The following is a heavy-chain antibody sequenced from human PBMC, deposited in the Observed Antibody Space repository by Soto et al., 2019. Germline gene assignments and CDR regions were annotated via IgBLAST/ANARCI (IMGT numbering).Heavy chain of an antibody. J-gene: IGHJ6*03. Sequence: ASVKVSCKVSGYTLTELSMHWVRQAPGKGLEWMGGFDPEDGETIYAQKFQGRVTMTRDTSTSTVYMELSSLRSEDTAVYYCAIGNIVVVPAAIGSYYMDVWGKGTTVTVSS. CDR1: GYTLTELS. CDR3: AIGNIVVVPAAIGSYYMDV. CDR2: FDPEDGET. V-gene: IGHV1-24*01. D-gene: IGHD2-2*01.